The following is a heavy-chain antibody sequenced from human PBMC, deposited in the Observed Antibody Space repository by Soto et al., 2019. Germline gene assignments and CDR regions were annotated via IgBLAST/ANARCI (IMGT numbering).Heavy chain of an antibody. D-gene: IGHD5-18*01. J-gene: IGHJ4*02. Sequence: EVPLLESGGGLVQPGGSLRLSCVASGFTFSSYAMTWVRQAPGKGLEWVSCVSGSGATTYYADSVKGRFTVSRDNSKNTLYLQMNSLRAEDTAVYYCAKRGGGYSYGFDFWGQGTLVTVSS. CDR3: AKRGGGYSYGFDF. CDR2: VSGSGATT. V-gene: IGHV3-23*01. CDR1: GFTFSSYA.